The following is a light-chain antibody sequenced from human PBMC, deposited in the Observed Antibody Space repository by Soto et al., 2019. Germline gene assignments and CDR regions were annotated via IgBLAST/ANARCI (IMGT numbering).Light chain of an antibody. CDR3: QQTSSTPT. Sequence: DIQMGQSPSSLSASVGDRVTITCRASQSIKNYLTWYQQKPGKAPNLLIYAASSLQTGVSSRFSGSGSGTYFTLTISNLQPEDFTTYYCQQTSSTPTFGGGTKVDIK. CDR1: QSIKNY. V-gene: IGKV1-39*01. J-gene: IGKJ4*01. CDR2: AAS.